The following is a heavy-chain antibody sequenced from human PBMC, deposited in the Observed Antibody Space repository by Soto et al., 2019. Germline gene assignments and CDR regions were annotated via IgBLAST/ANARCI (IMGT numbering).Heavy chain of an antibody. CDR2: IIPIFGTA. Sequence: SVQVSCKASGGTFSSYAISWVRQAPGQGLEWMGGIIPIFGTANYAQKFQGRVTITADESTSTAYMELSSLRSEDTAVYYCAREGDRYGSGGSCYYFDEWGQGTLVTVSS. CDR1: GGTFSSYA. D-gene: IGHD2-15*01. J-gene: IGHJ4*02. CDR3: AREGDRYGSGGSCYYFDE. V-gene: IGHV1-69*13.